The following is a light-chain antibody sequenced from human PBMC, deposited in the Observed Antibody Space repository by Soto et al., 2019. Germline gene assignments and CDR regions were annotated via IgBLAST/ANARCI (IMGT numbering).Light chain of an antibody. V-gene: IGKV1-9*01. CDR3: QQVNSYPLT. J-gene: IGKJ4*01. CDR1: QGIISY. Sequence: IQLTQYPASLSASVGYKVTITCRASQGIISYVAWYQQKQGKAPKLLIYAGSALQRGVPSKFSGSGSGTEFTLIISSLQPEDSGTYYCQQVNSYPLTFGGGTTVDIK. CDR2: AGS.